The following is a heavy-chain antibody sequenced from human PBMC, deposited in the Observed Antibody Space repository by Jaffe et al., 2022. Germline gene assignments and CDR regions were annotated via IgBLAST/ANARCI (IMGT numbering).Heavy chain of an antibody. Sequence: QVQLQQWGAGLLKPSETLSLTCAVYGGSFSGYYWSWIRQPPGKGLEWIGEINHSGSTNYNPSLKSRVTISVDTSKNQFSLKLSSVTAADTAVYYCARGNKGGIAARREDYWGQGTLVTVSS. CDR1: GGSFSGYY. CDR3: ARGNKGGIAARREDY. J-gene: IGHJ4*02. D-gene: IGHD6-6*01. CDR2: INHSGST. V-gene: IGHV4-34*01.